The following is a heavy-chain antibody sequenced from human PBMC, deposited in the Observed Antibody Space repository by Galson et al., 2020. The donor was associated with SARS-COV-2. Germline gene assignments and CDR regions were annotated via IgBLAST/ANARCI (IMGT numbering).Heavy chain of an antibody. V-gene: IGHV4-4*08. J-gene: IGHJ4*02. Sequence: SETLSLTCTVSGGSINNYYWSWIRQSPGKGLEWIGYFFSSGSTNYNPSLKSRVTISVDTSKNQFSLKLSSVTAADTAVYYCARDGYSAVSPWGFFDSWGQGTLVTVSS. CDR3: ARDGYSAVSPWGFFDS. CDR2: FFSSGST. D-gene: IGHD6-13*01. CDR1: GGSINNYY.